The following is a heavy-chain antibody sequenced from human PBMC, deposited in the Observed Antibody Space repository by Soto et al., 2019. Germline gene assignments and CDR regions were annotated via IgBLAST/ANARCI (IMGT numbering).Heavy chain of an antibody. CDR2: IYYSGST. Sequence: SETLSLTCTVSGGSISSYYWSWIRQPPGKGLEWIGYIYYSGSTNCNPSLKSRVTISVDTSKNQFSLKLSSVTAADTAVYYCARSGSLYGSGFFDYWGQGTLVTVSS. V-gene: IGHV4-59*01. J-gene: IGHJ4*02. D-gene: IGHD3-10*01. CDR1: GGSISSYY. CDR3: ARSGSLYGSGFFDY.